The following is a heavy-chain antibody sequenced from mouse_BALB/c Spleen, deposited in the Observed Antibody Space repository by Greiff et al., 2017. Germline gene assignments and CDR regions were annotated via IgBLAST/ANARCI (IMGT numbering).Heavy chain of an antibody. CDR3: ARQGGSYGSSYYFDY. CDR2: ISSGGSYT. J-gene: IGHJ2*01. Sequence: EVKLVESGGDLVKPGGSLKLSCAASGFTFSSYGMSWVRQTPDKRLEWVATISSGGSYTYYPDSVKGRFTISRDNAKNTLYLQMSSLKSEDTAMYYCARQGGSYGSSYYFDYWGQGTTLTVSS. D-gene: IGHD1-1*01. CDR1: GFTFSSYG. V-gene: IGHV5-6*01.